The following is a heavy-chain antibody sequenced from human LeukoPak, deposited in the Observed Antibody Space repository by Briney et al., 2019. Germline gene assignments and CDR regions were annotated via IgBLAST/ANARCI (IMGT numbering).Heavy chain of an antibody. CDR2: ISSSSSYI. Sequence: GGSLRLSCAASGFTFSSYSMNWVRQAPGKGLEWVSSISSSSSYIYYADSVKGRFTISRDNAKNSLYLQMNSLRAEDTAVYYCARDELNDAFDIWGQGTMVTVSS. D-gene: IGHD1-7*01. V-gene: IGHV3-21*01. J-gene: IGHJ3*02. CDR1: GFTFSSYS. CDR3: ARDELNDAFDI.